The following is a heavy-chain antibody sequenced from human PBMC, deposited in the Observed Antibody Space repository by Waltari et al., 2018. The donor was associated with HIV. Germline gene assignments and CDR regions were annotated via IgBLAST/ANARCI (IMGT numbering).Heavy chain of an antibody. CDR2: SSGSGDYM. Sequence: EVQLVESGGGLVKPGGSLRLSCAASGFTFINYGMNWVRQAPGKGLEWVSASSGSGDYMCYADSLEGRFTISRDNAKNSFHLQMNSLRVEDTAVYYWARAWGSTSRNYDFDYWGQGTLVTVSS. V-gene: IGHV3-21*01. CDR3: ARAWGSTSRNYDFDY. J-gene: IGHJ4*02. CDR1: GFTFINYG. D-gene: IGHD2-2*01.